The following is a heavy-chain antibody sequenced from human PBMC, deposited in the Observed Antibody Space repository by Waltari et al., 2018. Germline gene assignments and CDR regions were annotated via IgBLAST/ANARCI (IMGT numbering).Heavy chain of an antibody. CDR3: ARARTGTTFYYFDY. CDR2: INWNGGST. CDR1: GFTFDDYG. J-gene: IGHJ4*02. Sequence: EVQLVESGGGVVRPGGSLRLSCAASGFTFDDYGMSWVSQAPGKGREWVSGINWNGGSTGYADSVKGRFTISRDNAKNSLYLQMNSLRAEDTALYYCARARTGTTFYYFDYWGQGTLVTVSS. D-gene: IGHD1-7*01. V-gene: IGHV3-20*04.